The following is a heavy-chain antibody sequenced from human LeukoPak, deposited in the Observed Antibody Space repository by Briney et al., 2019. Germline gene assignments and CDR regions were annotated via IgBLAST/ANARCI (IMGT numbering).Heavy chain of an antibody. CDR2: ITSTGRYI. CDR3: ARLRNVGGNPHPFNV. V-gene: IGHV3-21*01. CDR1: GFTFIDYT. D-gene: IGHD4-23*01. Sequence: GGSLRLSCAASGFTFIDYTMNWVRQAPGKGLEWVSSITSTGRYIFYADSLKGRFTISRDNAKKSLYLQMNSLRGEDTAVYYCARLRNVGGNPHPFNVWGQGTTVTVSS. J-gene: IGHJ3*01.